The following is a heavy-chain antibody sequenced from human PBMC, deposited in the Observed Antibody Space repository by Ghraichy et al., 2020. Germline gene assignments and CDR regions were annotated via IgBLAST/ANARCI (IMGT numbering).Heavy chain of an antibody. CDR3: ARVWDDYNDLYYFDS. J-gene: IGHJ4*02. D-gene: IGHD5-24*01. V-gene: IGHV4-31*03. Sequence: SQTLSLTCTVSGGSITSGTHYWSWIRQHPEKGLEWIGYIYYSGSTFYNPSLRSRLTISVDMSKNQFSLKLSSVTAADTAVYYCARVWDDYNDLYYFDSWGPGTLVTVSS. CDR2: IYYSGST. CDR1: GGSITSGTHY.